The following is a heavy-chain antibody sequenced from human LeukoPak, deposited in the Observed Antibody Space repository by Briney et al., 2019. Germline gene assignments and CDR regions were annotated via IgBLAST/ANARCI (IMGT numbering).Heavy chain of an antibody. CDR2: ISGSGGST. J-gene: IGHJ4*02. V-gene: IGHV3-23*01. Sequence: GGSLRLFCAASGFTFSSYAMSWVRQAPGKGLEWVSAISGSGGSTYYADSVKGRFTISRDNSKNTLYLQMNSLRAEDTAVYYCAKDYYDYIWGSYRGYFDYWGQGTLVTVSS. CDR1: GFTFSSYA. CDR3: AKDYYDYIWGSYRGYFDY. D-gene: IGHD3-16*02.